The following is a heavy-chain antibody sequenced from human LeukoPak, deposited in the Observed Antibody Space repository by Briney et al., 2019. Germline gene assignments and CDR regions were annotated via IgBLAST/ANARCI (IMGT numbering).Heavy chain of an antibody. Sequence: GGSLRLSCTPSGFTLSRYWMSWVRQAPGKGLEWVSSISSSSSYIYYADSVKGRFTISRDNAKNSLYLQMNSLRAEDTAVYYCARGNHDSSGSWGQGTLVTVSS. V-gene: IGHV3-21*01. J-gene: IGHJ5*02. CDR3: ARGNHDSSGS. CDR2: ISSSSSYI. CDR1: GFTLSRYW. D-gene: IGHD3-22*01.